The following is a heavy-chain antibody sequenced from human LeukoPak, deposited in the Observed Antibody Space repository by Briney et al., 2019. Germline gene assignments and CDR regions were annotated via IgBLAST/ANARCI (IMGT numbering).Heavy chain of an antibody. CDR2: IYYSGST. Sequence: SETLSLTCTVSGGSISSYYWSWIRQPPGKGLEWIGYIYYSGSTYYNPSLKSRVTISVDTSKNQFSLKLSSVTAADTAVYYCARTHGSGSYHPFDPWGQGTLVTVSS. CDR3: ARTHGSGSYHPFDP. J-gene: IGHJ5*02. D-gene: IGHD3-10*01. V-gene: IGHV4-59*08. CDR1: GGSISSYY.